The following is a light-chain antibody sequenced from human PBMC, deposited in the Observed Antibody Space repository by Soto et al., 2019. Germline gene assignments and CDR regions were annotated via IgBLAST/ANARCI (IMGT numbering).Light chain of an antibody. CDR3: QKYGSSPTN. CDR1: QSVSSSY. J-gene: IGKJ5*01. V-gene: IGKV3-20*01. Sequence: EIVLTQSPVTLSLSPGEIATLSCRASQSVSSSYLAWYQQKPGQAPRLLIYGASSRATGIPDRFSGSGSGTDFTLTISRLEPEDFAVYSCQKYGSSPTNFGQGTRLEIK. CDR2: GAS.